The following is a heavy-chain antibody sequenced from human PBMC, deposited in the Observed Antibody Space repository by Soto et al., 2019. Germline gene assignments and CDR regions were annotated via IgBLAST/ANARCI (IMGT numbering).Heavy chain of an antibody. CDR1: GYTFTSYG. CDR2: ISAYNGNT. D-gene: IGHD2-2*01. J-gene: IGHJ4*02. Sequence: ASVKVSCKASGYTFTSYGISWVRQAPGQGLEWMGWISAYNGNTNYAQKLQGRVTMTTDTSTSTAYMELRSLRSVDTAVYYCARDQDIVVVPAAMNFDYWGQGTLVTVSS. V-gene: IGHV1-18*01. CDR3: ARDQDIVVVPAAMNFDY.